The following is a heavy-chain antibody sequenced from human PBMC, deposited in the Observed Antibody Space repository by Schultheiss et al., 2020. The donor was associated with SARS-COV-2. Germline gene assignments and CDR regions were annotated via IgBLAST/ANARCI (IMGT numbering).Heavy chain of an antibody. CDR1: GGSISSGGYY. CDR3: ARGATYYDFWSGYRRSFRAFDI. Sequence: SETLSLTCAVSGGSISSGGYYWGWIRQPPGKGLEWIGEINHSGSTNYNPSLKSRVTISVDTSKNQFSLKLSSVTAADTAVYYCARGATYYDFWSGYRRSFRAFDIWGQGTMVTVSS. J-gene: IGHJ3*02. V-gene: IGHV4-39*01. D-gene: IGHD3-3*01. CDR2: INHSGST.